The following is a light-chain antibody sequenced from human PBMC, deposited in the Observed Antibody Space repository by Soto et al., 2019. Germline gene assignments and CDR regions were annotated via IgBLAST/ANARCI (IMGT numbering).Light chain of an antibody. Sequence: QSVLTQPPSVSAAPRQRVSISCSGGTSNIGNNPVNWYQHLPGKPPKLVIYYDDLLPSGVSDRFSGSKSGTSVSLAISGLQSEDEGDYYCATWDDSLNGHVLGGGTKVTVL. V-gene: IGLV1-36*01. J-gene: IGLJ3*02. CDR2: YDD. CDR3: ATWDDSLNGHV. CDR1: TSNIGNNP.